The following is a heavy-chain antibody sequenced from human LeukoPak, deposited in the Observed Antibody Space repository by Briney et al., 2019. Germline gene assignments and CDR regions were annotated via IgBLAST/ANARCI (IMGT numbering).Heavy chain of an antibody. J-gene: IGHJ3*02. V-gene: IGHV1-69*05. Sequence: SVKVSCKASGGTFSSYAISWVRQAPGQGLEWMGGIIPIFGTANYAQKFQGRVTITRNTSISTAYMELSSLRSEDTAVYYCARVSDDAFDIWGQGTMVTVSS. CDR2: IIPIFGTA. CDR1: GGTFSSYA. CDR3: ARVSDDAFDI.